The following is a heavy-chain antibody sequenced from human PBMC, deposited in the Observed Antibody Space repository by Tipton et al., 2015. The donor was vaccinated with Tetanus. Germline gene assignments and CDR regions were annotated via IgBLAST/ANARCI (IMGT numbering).Heavy chain of an antibody. CDR1: GGSFSGYY. V-gene: IGHV4-34*01. J-gene: IGHJ3*02. D-gene: IGHD3/OR15-3a*01. CDR2: INHNGST. Sequence: TLSLTCAVYGGSFSGYYWTWIRQPPGKGLEWIGEINHNGSTNYNPSLKSRVTISLDPSKNQFSLKLSSVTAADTAVYYCARWTASGKGAFNIWGQGTLVTVSS. CDR3: ARWTASGKGAFNI.